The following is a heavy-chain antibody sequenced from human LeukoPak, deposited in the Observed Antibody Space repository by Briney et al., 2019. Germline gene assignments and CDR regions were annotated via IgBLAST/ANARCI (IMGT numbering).Heavy chain of an antibody. CDR2: IRSSGSTI. V-gene: IGHV3-11*01. CDR3: AREGYDYVWGMGGWFDP. CDR1: GFTFSDYY. J-gene: IGHJ5*02. Sequence: GGSLRLSCAASGFTFSDYYMSWIRRAPGKGLEWVSYIRSSGSTIYYADSVKGRFTISRDNAKNSLYLQMNSLRAEDTAVYYCAREGYDYVWGMGGWFDPWGQGTLVTVSS. D-gene: IGHD3-16*01.